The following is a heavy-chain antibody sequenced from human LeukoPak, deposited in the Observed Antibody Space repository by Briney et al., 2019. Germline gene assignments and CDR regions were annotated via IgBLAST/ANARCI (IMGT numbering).Heavy chain of an antibody. V-gene: IGHV4-39*07. Sequence: KSSETLSLTCTVSGGSISSSSYYWGWIRQPPGKGLEWIGSIYYSGSTNYNPSLKSRATISVDTSKNQFSLKLSSVTAADTAVYYCATAGYPFSGSYSFDYWGQGTLVTVSS. CDR3: ATAGYPFSGSYSFDY. CDR2: IYYSGST. CDR1: GGSISSSSYY. D-gene: IGHD1-26*01. J-gene: IGHJ4*02.